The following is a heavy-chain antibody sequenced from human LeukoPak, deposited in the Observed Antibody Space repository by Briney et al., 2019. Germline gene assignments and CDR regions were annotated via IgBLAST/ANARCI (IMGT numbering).Heavy chain of an antibody. CDR1: GGSISSGGYY. J-gene: IGHJ4*02. D-gene: IGHD2-2*01. Sequence: SQTLSLTCTVSGGSISSGGYYWSWIRQHPGKGLEWIGYIYYSGSTYYNPSLKSRVTISVDTSKNQFSLKLSSVTAADTAVYYCARGYQLLLGPEYFDYWGQGTLVTVSS. V-gene: IGHV4-31*03. CDR2: IYYSGST. CDR3: ARGYQLLLGPEYFDY.